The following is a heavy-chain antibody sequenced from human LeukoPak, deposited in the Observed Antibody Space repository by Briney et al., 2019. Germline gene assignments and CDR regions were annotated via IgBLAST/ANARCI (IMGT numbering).Heavy chain of an antibody. CDR2: IKQDGSEK. CDR1: GLNVNYNH. V-gene: IGHV3-7*04. J-gene: IGHJ4*02. CDR3: ARDAVAGLEY. Sequence: GSLRLSCAASGLNVNYNHMSWVRQAPGKGLEWVANIKQDGSEKYYVDSVKGRFTISRDNAKNSLYLQMNSLRAEDTAVYYCARDAVAGLEYWGQGTLVTVSS. D-gene: IGHD6-19*01.